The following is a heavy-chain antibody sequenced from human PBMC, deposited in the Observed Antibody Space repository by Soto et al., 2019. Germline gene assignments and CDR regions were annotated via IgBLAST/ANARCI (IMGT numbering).Heavy chain of an antibody. Sequence: PSETLSLTCTVSGGSISSYYWSWIRQPAGKXLEWIGRIYTSGSTNYNPSLKSRVTMSVDTSKNQFSLKLSSVTAADTAVYYCARDQFHCSSTSCYTDWFDPWGQGTLVTVSS. CDR1: GGSISSYY. CDR3: ARDQFHCSSTSCYTDWFDP. CDR2: IYTSGST. D-gene: IGHD2-2*02. V-gene: IGHV4-4*07. J-gene: IGHJ5*02.